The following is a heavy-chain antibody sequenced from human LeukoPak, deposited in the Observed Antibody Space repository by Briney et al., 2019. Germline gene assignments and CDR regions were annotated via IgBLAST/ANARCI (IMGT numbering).Heavy chain of an antibody. V-gene: IGHV1-18*01. J-gene: IGHJ4*02. D-gene: IGHD3-22*01. CDR2: ISAYNGNT. CDR1: GYTFTSYG. Sequence: GAPVKVSCKASGYTFTSYGISWVRQAPGQGLEWMGWISAYNGNTNYAQKLQGRVTMTTDTSTSTAYMELRSLRSDDTAVYYCGRDLYYFDRRGSKLLYYFDHWGQGTLVPV. CDR3: GRDLYYFDRRGSKLLYYFDH.